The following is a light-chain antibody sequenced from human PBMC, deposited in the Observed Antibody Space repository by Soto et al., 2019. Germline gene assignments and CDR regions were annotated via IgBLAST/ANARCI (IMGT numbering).Light chain of an antibody. CDR2: GAS. Sequence: EIVLTQSPGTLSLSPGERATLSCRASQTVISSYLAWYQQKPCQAPGLLIYGASSRATGIPDRVSGSGSGTDFTLTISRLEPEDFAVYYCQQYGTSPQTFGQGTKVEIK. CDR1: QTVISSY. CDR3: QQYGTSPQT. J-gene: IGKJ1*01. V-gene: IGKV3-20*01.